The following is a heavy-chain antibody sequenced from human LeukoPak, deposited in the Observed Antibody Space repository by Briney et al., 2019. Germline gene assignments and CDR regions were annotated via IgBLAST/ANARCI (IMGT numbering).Heavy chain of an antibody. V-gene: IGHV6-1*01. CDR3: ARDLWFGELLSNNFDY. CDR2: TYYRSKWYN. D-gene: IGHD3-10*01. CDR1: GDSVSSNSAA. Sequence: SQTLSLTCAISGDSVSSNSAAWSWIRQSPSRGLEWLGRTYYRSKWYNDYAVSVKSRITINPDTSKNQFSLQLNSVTPEDTAVYYCARDLWFGELLSNNFDYWGQGTLVTVSS. J-gene: IGHJ4*02.